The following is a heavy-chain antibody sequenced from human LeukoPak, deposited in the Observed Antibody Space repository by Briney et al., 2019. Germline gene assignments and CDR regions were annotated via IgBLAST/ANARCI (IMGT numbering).Heavy chain of an antibody. CDR1: GFTFSSYG. CDR3: ANQFAPVGVTPDY. Sequence: GGTLRLSCAASGFTFSSYGMSWVRQAPGMGLEWVSGISSSGGDTYYLDSVKGRFTISRDNSKNTLYLQMRSLRAEDTAVYYCANQFAPVGVTPDYWGQGTLVTVSS. J-gene: IGHJ4*02. D-gene: IGHD2-15*01. CDR2: ISSSGGDT. V-gene: IGHV3-23*01.